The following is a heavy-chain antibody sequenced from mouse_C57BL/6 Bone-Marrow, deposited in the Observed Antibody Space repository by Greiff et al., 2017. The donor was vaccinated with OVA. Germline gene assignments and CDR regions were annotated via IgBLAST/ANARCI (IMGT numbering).Heavy chain of an antibody. V-gene: IGHV14-4*01. J-gene: IGHJ3*01. Sequence: VQLQQSGAELVRPGASVKLSCTASGFNIKDAYMHWVKQRPEQGLEWIGWIDPENGDTEYASKFQGKATITADTSSNTAYLQLSSLTSEDTAVYYCTTWGTTAPFAYWGQGTLVTVSA. D-gene: IGHD1-2*01. CDR2: IDPENGDT. CDR1: GFNIKDAY. CDR3: TTWGTTAPFAY.